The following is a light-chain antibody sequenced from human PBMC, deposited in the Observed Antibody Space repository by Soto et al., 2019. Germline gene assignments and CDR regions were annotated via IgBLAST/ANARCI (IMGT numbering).Light chain of an antibody. V-gene: IGLV2-14*01. J-gene: IGLJ1*01. CDR1: SSDVGGYNY. CDR2: DVS. CDR3: SSYTSSSPLAV. Sequence: QSVLTQPASVSGSPGQSITISCTGTSSDVGGYNYVSWYQQHPGKAPKLMIYDVSNRPLGVSNRFSGSKSGNTASLTISGLQAEDEADYYCSSYTSSSPLAVFGTGTKVTVL.